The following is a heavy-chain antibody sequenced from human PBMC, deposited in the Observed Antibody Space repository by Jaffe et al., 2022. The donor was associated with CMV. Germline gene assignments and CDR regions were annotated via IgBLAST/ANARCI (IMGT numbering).Heavy chain of an antibody. J-gene: IGHJ3*02. Sequence: QVHLVQSGAEVKKPGASVKVSCKASGYTFTTYNIHWVRQAPGQSLEWMGWISPGNGNTKYSQNFQGRVTITRDTSATTAYMELSSLTSEDTAVYYCGSPASPGAFDIWGQGTLVTVSS. V-gene: IGHV1-3*01. CDR2: ISPGNGNT. CDR3: GSPASPGAFDI. CDR1: GYTFTTYN.